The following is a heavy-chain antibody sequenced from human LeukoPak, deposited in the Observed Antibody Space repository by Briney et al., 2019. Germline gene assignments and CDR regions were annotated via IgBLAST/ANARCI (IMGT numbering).Heavy chain of an antibody. CDR3: ARTFQSGYSSSWYPGQLLYGMDV. CDR1: GDSISGNNW. Sequence: PSETLSLTCTVSGDSISGNNWWSWVRRPPGKGLEWIGEIYHSGSTTYNPSLKSRVTISVDTSKNQFSLKLSSVTAADTAVYYCARTFQSGYSSSWYPGQLLYGMDVWGQGTTVTVSS. CDR2: IYHSGST. V-gene: IGHV4-4*02. J-gene: IGHJ6*02. D-gene: IGHD6-13*01.